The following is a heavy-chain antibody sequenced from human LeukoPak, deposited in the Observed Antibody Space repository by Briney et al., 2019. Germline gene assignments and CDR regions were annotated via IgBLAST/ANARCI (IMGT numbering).Heavy chain of an antibody. CDR1: GYTFTSYY. CDR2: INPNPSGGST. D-gene: IGHD1-26*01. Sequence: GASVKVSCKASGYTFTSYYMHWVRQAPGQGLEWVAIINPNPSGGSTSYTQKFQGRVTMTRDMSTSTVYMEVSSLRSEDTAVYYCARSPTGSGSYYGLDYWGQGTPVAVSS. J-gene: IGHJ4*02. CDR3: ARSPTGSGSYYGLDY. V-gene: IGHV1-46*01.